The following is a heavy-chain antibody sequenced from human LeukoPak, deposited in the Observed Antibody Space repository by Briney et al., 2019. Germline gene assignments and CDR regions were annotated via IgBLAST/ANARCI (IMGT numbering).Heavy chain of an antibody. CDR1: RDSVSSNSAA. CDR3: ARDKSGFDL. Sequence: HSQTLSLTCAISRDSVSSNSAASNCVRQSPSRGLEWLGRTYYRSKWYNDYAVSVKSLITINPDTSKNQFSLQLSSVTPEDTAVYYCARDKSGFDLWGQGTMVTVSS. CDR2: TYYRSKWYN. V-gene: IGHV6-1*01. J-gene: IGHJ5*02.